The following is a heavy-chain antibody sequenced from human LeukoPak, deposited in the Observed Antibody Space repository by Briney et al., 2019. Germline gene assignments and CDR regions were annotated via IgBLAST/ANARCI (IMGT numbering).Heavy chain of an antibody. V-gene: IGHV4-4*09. D-gene: IGHD3-3*01. CDR3: ARNVYDFWSGYFYYMDV. CDR1: GGSISSYY. Sequence: PSETLSLTCTVSGGSISSYYWSWIRQPPGKGLEWTGYIYTSGSTNYNPTLKSRVTISVDTSKNQFSLKLSSVTAADTAVYYCARNVYDFWSGYFYYMDVWGKGTTVTVSS. CDR2: IYTSGST. J-gene: IGHJ6*03.